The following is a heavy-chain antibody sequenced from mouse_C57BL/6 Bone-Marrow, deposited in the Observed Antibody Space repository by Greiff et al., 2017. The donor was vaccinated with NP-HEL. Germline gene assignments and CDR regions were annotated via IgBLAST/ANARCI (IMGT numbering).Heavy chain of an antibody. J-gene: IGHJ4*01. CDR3: ASYYYGSSYEGDY. CDR1: GYSITSGYY. Sequence: DVQLQESGPGLVKPSQSLSLTCSVTGYSITSGYYWNWIRQFPGNKLEWMGYISYDGSNNYNPSLKNRISITRDTSKNQFFLKLNSVTTEDTATYYCASYYYGSSYEGDYWGQGTSVTVSS. CDR2: ISYDGSN. V-gene: IGHV3-6*01. D-gene: IGHD1-1*01.